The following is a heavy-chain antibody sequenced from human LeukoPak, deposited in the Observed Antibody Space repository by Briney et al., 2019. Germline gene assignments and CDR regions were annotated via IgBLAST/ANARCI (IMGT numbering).Heavy chain of an antibody. D-gene: IGHD4/OR15-4a*01. V-gene: IGHV3-23*01. CDR3: AKERDYGPADY. CDR1: GFIFNKHA. J-gene: IGHJ4*02. CDR2: LSGSGSST. Sequence: PGGSLRLSCVASGFIFNKHAMCWVRQAPGKGLEWVSGLSGSGSSTDYADSVKGRFTVSRDNSKNTLFLQMNSLRAEDTAIYYCAKERDYGPADYWGQGTLVTVSS.